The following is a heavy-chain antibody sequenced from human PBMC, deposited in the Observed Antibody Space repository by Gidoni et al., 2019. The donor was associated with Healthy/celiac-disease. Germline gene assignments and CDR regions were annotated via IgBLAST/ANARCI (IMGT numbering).Heavy chain of an antibody. CDR3: AIDGDSYSDRGEPYYYLTYYGMDV. D-gene: IGHD3-22*01. CDR1: GLPFSSYS. V-gene: IGHV3-48*01. Sequence: EVQLVESGGGLVLPGGYPRLPCAACGLPFSSYSMNWVRQAPGKGLDCVSYISSSSSTIYYADSVKGRFTISRDNAKNSLYLQMNSLRAEDTAVYYCAIDGDSYSDRGEPYYYLTYYGMDVWGQGTTVTVSS. CDR2: ISSSSSTI. J-gene: IGHJ6*02.